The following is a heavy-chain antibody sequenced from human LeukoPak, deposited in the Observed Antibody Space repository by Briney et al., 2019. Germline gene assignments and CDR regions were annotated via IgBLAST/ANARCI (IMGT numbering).Heavy chain of an antibody. V-gene: IGHV1-2*02. J-gene: IGHJ5*02. Sequence: GASVKVSCKASGYTFTGYYMHWVRQAPGQGLEWMGWINPNSGGTNYAQKFQGRVTMTRDTSISTAYMELSRLRSDDTAVYYCARDTLPAAIVWLDPWGQGTLVSVSS. CDR1: GYTFTGYY. CDR2: INPNSGGT. D-gene: IGHD2-2*01. CDR3: ARDTLPAAIVWLDP.